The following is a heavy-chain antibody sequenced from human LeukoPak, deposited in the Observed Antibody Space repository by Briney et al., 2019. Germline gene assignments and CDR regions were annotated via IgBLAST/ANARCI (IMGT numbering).Heavy chain of an antibody. V-gene: IGHV4-39*01. CDR3: ARSYYYDSSGYYY. D-gene: IGHD3-22*01. Sequence: SETLSLTCTVSGGSIISSSYYWGWIRQPPGKGLEWIGSIYYSGSTYYNPSLKSRVTISVDTSKNQFSLKLSSVTAADTAVYYRARSYYYDSSGYYYWGQGTLVTVSS. J-gene: IGHJ4*02. CDR1: GGSIISSSYY. CDR2: IYYSGST.